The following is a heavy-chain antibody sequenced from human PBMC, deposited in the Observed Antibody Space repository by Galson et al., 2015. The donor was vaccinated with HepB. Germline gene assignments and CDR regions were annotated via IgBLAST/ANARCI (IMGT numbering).Heavy chain of an antibody. V-gene: IGHV3-11*01. CDR1: GLTFSDYY. CDR2: ISSSGSTI. J-gene: IGHJ4*02. Sequence: SLRLSCAASGLTFSDYYMSWIRQAPGKGLEWVSYISSSGSTIYYADSVKGRFTISRDNAKNSLYLQMNSLRAEDTAVYYCARYCSGGSCYSWYYFDYWGQGTLVTVPS. D-gene: IGHD2-15*01. CDR3: ARYCSGGSCYSWYYFDY.